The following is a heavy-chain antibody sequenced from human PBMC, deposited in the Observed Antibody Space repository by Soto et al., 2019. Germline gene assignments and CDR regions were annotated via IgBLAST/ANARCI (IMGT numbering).Heavy chain of an antibody. CDR2: IYYSGTT. Sequence: SETLSLTCTVSGGSIISANFFCTWLRQPPGKGLEWLGYIYYSGTTYYNPSLKSRLIISIDTSRNQLSLSLNSVTAADTAVYFCARETYLPMARNDFWGQGAQVTVSS. CDR3: ARETYLPMARNDF. CDR1: GGSIISANFF. V-gene: IGHV4-30-4*01. J-gene: IGHJ4*02. D-gene: IGHD3-10*01.